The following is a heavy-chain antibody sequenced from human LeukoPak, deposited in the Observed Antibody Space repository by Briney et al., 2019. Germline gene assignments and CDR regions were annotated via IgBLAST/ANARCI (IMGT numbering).Heavy chain of an antibody. CDR2: IKEDGSEM. D-gene: IGHD4-23*01. Sequence: PGGSLRLSCAASGFTFSRSSMSWVRQDPGKGLEWVASIKEDGSEMYYVDSVKGRFTISRDNTKNSLYLQMNSLRAEDTAVYYCARGRRWNDYWGQGTLVTVSS. CDR1: GFTFSRSS. CDR3: ARGRRWNDY. J-gene: IGHJ4*02. V-gene: IGHV3-7*01.